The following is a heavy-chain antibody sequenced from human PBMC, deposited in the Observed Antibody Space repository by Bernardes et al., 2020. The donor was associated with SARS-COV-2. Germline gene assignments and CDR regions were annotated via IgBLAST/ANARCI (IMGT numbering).Heavy chain of an antibody. CDR1: GFTFSNSA. D-gene: IGHD3-16*02. CDR2: LSRSGAAT. Sequence: GSLRLSCAASGFTFSNSAMSCVRQAPGKGLEWVSTLSRSGAATYYAGSVKGRFTISRDNSKNTLYLQMNSLRSDDAALYYCARPPGGVIAYFDLWGQGTLVTVS. V-gene: IGHV3-23*01. CDR3: ARPPGGVIAYFDL. J-gene: IGHJ4*02.